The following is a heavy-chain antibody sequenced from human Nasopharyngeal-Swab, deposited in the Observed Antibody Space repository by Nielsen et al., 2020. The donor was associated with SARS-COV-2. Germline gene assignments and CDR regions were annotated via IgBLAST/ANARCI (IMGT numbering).Heavy chain of an antibody. CDR3: AGHFDWCDS. CDR2: TYYSGNP. J-gene: IGHJ5*01. CDR1: GGSISSRGYY. Sequence: SETLSLTCTVSGGSISSRGYYWGWLRQPPGKGLEWIGSTYYSGNPYYNASLKSRVTISVDTSKNQFSLKLNSVTASDTAAYYCAGHFDWCDSWGQGTLVTVAS. D-gene: IGHD3-3*01. V-gene: IGHV4-39*01.